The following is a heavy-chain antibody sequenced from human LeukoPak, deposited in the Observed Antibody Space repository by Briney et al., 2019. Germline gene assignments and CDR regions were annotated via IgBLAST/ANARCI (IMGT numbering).Heavy chain of an antibody. D-gene: IGHD3-10*01. CDR2: ISGSGGST. CDR3: ARDREEDYYGSGSYLFDY. CDR1: GFTFSSYA. Sequence: PGGSLRLSCAASGFTFSSYAMSWVRQAPGKGLEWVSAISGSGGSTYYADSVKGRFTISRDNSKNTLYLQMNSLRAEDTAVYYCARDREEDYYGSGSYLFDYWGQGTLVTVSS. V-gene: IGHV3-23*01. J-gene: IGHJ4*02.